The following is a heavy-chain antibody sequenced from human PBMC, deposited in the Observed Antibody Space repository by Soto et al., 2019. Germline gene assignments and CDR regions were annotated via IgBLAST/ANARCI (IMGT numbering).Heavy chain of an antibody. J-gene: IGHJ6*02. D-gene: IGHD4-17*01. CDR1: SGPDRSHN. V-gene: IGHV4-59*08. CDR3: VRQGIDYLHGLVDV. CDR2: VYHTGDT. Sequence: QVQLQQSGPRLVKPSETLSLTCTVSSGPDRSHNWGWIRQPPGRGLEWIGYVYHTGDTAYDPSLRGRVTISADPSTNDISLTLNSVTAADTAVYYCVRQGIDYLHGLVDVWGQGTTVSVSS.